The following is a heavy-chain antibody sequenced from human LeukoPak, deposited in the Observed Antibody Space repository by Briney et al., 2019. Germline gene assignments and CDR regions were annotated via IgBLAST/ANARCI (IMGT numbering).Heavy chain of an antibody. D-gene: IGHD5-12*01. V-gene: IGHV4-59*01. CDR1: GGSISSYY. Sequence: SETLSLTCTVSGGSISSYYWSWIRQPPGKGLEWIGYIYYSGSTNYNPSLKSRVTISVDTSKNQFSLKLSSVTAADTAVYYCASLSGSGHDQPQFDYWGQGTLVTVSS. CDR3: ASLSGSGHDQPQFDY. CDR2: IYYSGST. J-gene: IGHJ4*02.